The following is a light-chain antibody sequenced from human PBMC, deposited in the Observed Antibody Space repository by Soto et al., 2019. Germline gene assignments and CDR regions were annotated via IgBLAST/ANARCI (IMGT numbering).Light chain of an antibody. CDR1: QGISSY. CDR2: AAS. V-gene: IGKV1-8*01. CDR3: QQYYSYPLT. Sequence: AIRMTQSPSSLSASTGDRVTITCRASQGISSYLAWYQQKPGKAPKLLIYAASTLQSGVPSRFSGSGSGTDFTLTIRCLQSEDFATYYCQQYYSYPLTFGGGTKVDIK. J-gene: IGKJ4*01.